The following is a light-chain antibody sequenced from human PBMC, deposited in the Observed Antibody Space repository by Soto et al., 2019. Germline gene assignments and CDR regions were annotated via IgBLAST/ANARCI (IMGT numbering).Light chain of an antibody. CDR1: SSDVGSYSH. J-gene: IGLJ1*01. V-gene: IGLV2-14*01. Sequence: QSVLAQPASVSGSPGQSITISCSGTSSDVGSYSHVAWYQQFPGKTPKLIIYEVTYRPSGVSHRFSASKSGNTASLTISGLQAGDEADYYCISYTGSSTYYVLGNGTKVTVL. CDR3: ISYTGSSTYYV. CDR2: EVT.